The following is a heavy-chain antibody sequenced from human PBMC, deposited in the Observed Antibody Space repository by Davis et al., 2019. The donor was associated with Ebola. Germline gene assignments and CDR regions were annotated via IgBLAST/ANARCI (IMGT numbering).Heavy chain of an antibody. CDR3: ARYYYDSSARYYYYGMDV. CDR2: IYHSGST. J-gene: IGHJ6*02. D-gene: IGHD3-22*01. V-gene: IGHV4-30-2*01. CDR1: GGSISSGGYS. Sequence: MPSETLSLTCAVSGGSISSGGYSWSWIRQPPGKGLEWIGYIYHSGSTYYNPSLKSRVTISVDTSKNQFSLKLSSVTAADTAVYYCARYYYDSSARYYYYGMDVWGQGTTVTVSS.